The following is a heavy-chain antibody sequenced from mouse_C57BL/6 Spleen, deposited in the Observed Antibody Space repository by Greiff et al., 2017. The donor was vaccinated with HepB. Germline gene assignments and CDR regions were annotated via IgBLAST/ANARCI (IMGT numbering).Heavy chain of an antibody. CDR2: ISYDGSN. Sequence: EVQLVESGPGLVKPSQSLSLTCSVTGYSITSGYYWNWIRQFPGNKLEWMGYISYDGSNNYNPSLKNRISITRDTSKNQFFLKLNSVATEDTATYYCARDLGYDGGYYYAMDYWGQGTSVTVSS. J-gene: IGHJ4*01. CDR3: ARDLGYDGGYYYAMDY. CDR1: GYSITSGYY. D-gene: IGHD2-2*01. V-gene: IGHV3-6*01.